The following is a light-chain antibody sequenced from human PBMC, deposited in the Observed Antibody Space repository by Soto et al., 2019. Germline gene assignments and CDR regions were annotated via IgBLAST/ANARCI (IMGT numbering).Light chain of an antibody. CDR2: GAS. CDR1: QSVSNNY. CDR3: QQYGSLGT. Sequence: EIVLTQSPGTLSLSQGERATLSCRASQSVSNNYLAWYQQKPGQARRLLIYGASNRATGIPDRFSGSGSGPDFTLTISRLEPEDCAVYYCQQYGSLGTFGQGTK. J-gene: IGKJ1*01. V-gene: IGKV3-20*01.